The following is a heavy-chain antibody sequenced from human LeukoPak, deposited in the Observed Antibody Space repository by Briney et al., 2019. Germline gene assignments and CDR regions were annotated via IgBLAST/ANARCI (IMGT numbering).Heavy chain of an antibody. CDR2: IYDSGST. CDR1: GGSISSSNW. CDR3: ARQYGP. Sequence: PSGTLSLTCAVSGGSISSSNWWSWVRQPPGKGLEGIGSIYDSGSTYYNPSLKSRVTISVDTTKNQFSMKLNSVTAADTAAYYCARQYGPWGQGTLVTVSS. J-gene: IGHJ5*02. D-gene: IGHD2-8*01. V-gene: IGHV4-4*02.